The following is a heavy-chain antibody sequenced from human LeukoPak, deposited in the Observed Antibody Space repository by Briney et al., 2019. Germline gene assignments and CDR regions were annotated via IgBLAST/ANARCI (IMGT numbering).Heavy chain of an antibody. Sequence: GGSLRLSCAASGFTFSTYSMNWVRQAPGKGLEWVSSISSSSTSIFYADSVKGRFTISRDNAKNSLYLQMNSLRAEDTAMYYCASDPSSGWRRHFDYWGQGTLVTVSS. CDR2: ISSSSTSI. CDR3: ASDPSSGWRRHFDY. V-gene: IGHV3-21*01. D-gene: IGHD6-19*01. J-gene: IGHJ4*02. CDR1: GFTFSTYS.